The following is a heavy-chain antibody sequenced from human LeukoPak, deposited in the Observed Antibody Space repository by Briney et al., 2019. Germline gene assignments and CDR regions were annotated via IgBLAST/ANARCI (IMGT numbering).Heavy chain of an antibody. J-gene: IGHJ3*02. Sequence: GESLKISCKASGYSFTSYWIGWVRQMPGKGLEWMGITYPGDSDTIYSPSFHGQVTISADKSISTAYLQWSSLKASDTAMYYCARRETGEDAFDIWGQGTMVTVSS. CDR1: GYSFTSYW. CDR2: TYPGDSDT. CDR3: ARRETGEDAFDI. D-gene: IGHD3-9*01. V-gene: IGHV5-51*01.